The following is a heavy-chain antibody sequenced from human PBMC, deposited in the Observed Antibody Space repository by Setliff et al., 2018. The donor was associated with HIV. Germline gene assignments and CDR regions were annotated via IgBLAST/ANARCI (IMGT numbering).Heavy chain of an antibody. Sequence: SETLSLTCSVSGGSISSRNYYWGWIRQPPGKGLEWIGSIYYSGSTYYNPSLKSRVTISVDTSKNQLSLKLNSAPDPADYDSRGTGYWGQGTLVTVSS. J-gene: IGHJ4*02. CDR3: TGY. CDR1: GGSISSRNYY. D-gene: IGHD3-22*01. CDR2: IYYSGST. V-gene: IGHV4-39*07.